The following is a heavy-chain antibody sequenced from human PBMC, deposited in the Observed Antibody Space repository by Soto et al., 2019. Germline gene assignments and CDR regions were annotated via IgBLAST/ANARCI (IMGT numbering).Heavy chain of an antibody. V-gene: IGHV5-10-1*01. CDR3: ARQIYDSDTGPTFQYYFDS. CDR2: IDPSDSQT. D-gene: IGHD3-22*01. Sequence: GAAKKISCKCSGYSFAGYWNTWGRQKPGKGLGWMGRIDPSDSQTYYSPLLRGHVTIAVTKCITTVVMRWSSLRASDSAMYYCARQIYDSDTGPTFQYYFDSWGQGTPVTVSS. J-gene: IGHJ4*03. CDR1: GYSFAGYW.